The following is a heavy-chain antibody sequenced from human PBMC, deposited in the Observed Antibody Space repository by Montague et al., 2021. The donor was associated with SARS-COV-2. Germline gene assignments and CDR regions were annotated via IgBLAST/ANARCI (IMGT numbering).Heavy chain of an antibody. CDR1: GDSVSSNIAA. CDR3: TQERGPGRTTWHYFDY. Sequence: CAISGDSVSSNIAAWNWIRQSPSRGLEWLGRTYYRSKWYNDYAVSVRSRITISPDKSKNQFSLQLNSVTPEDTAVYYCTQERGPGRTTWHYFDYWGQGTLVTVSS. V-gene: IGHV6-1*01. D-gene: IGHD1-14*01. CDR2: TYYRSKWYN. J-gene: IGHJ4*02.